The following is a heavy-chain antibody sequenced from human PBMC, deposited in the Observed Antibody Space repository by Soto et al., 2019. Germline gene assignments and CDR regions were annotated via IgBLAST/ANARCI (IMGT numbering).Heavy chain of an antibody. Sequence: SLRLSCAASGFTFSSYWMHWVRQAPGKGLVWVSRINSDGSSTSYADSVKGRFTISRDNAKNTLYLQMNSLRAEDTAVYYCARSRMEPYYYYYYGMDVWGQGTTVTVSS. D-gene: IGHD1-1*01. CDR2: INSDGSST. J-gene: IGHJ6*02. CDR1: GFTFSSYW. CDR3: ARSRMEPYYYYYYGMDV. V-gene: IGHV3-74*01.